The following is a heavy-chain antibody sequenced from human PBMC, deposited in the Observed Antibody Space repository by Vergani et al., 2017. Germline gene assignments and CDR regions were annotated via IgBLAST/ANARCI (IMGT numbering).Heavy chain of an antibody. CDR3: AGDQVPAAIRLNVGNYMDV. V-gene: IGHV3-23*01. Sequence: EVQLLESGGDLVQPGGSLRLSCTASGFIFSTYAMSWVRQAPGKGLEWVSGISASGAPTYYADSVKGLVTISRDNSKNTLYLQMNSLRVEDTAVYYCAGDQVPAAIRLNVGNYMDVWGKGTTVIVSS. CDR2: ISASGAPT. D-gene: IGHD2-2*02. J-gene: IGHJ6*03. CDR1: GFIFSTYA.